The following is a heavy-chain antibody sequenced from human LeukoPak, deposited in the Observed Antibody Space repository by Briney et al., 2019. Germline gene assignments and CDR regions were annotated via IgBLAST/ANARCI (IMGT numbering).Heavy chain of an antibody. D-gene: IGHD6-13*01. V-gene: IGHV4-59*02. CDR2: ISNSGST. CDR3: ARDPEGSSWFDY. Sequence: SETLSLTCTVSGGSVSSYYLSWIRQPPGKGLEWIGYISNSGSTNYNPSLKSRVTMSVDTSKNQFSLKLRSVIAADAAVYYCARDPEGSSWFDYWGQGTLVTVSS. J-gene: IGHJ4*02. CDR1: GGSVSSYY.